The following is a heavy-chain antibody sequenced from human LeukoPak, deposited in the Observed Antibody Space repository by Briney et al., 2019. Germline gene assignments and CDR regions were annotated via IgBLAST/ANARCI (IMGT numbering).Heavy chain of an antibody. D-gene: IGHD5-18*01. CDR3: ASGIQPRLSWFFDL. CDR2: ISSPGSTT. V-gene: IGHV3-11*01. Sequence: GRSLRLSGAASGFRFSDYYMSWIRQVPGKGLEWISYISSPGSTTYYVDSVKGRFTISRDNAKNSLFLQMNSLRADDTAVYYCASGIQPRLSWFFDLWGRGTLVSVSS. CDR1: GFRFSDYY. J-gene: IGHJ2*01.